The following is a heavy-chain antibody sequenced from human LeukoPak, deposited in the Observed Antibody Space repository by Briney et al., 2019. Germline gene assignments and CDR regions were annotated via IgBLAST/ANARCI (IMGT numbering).Heavy chain of an antibody. D-gene: IGHD3-10*01. V-gene: IGHV4-39*07. CDR2: MYYKGNT. CDR3: ARVGENYYGGQTLDY. J-gene: IGHJ4*02. Sequence: PSETLSLTCTVSGGSISSRSYYWGWIRQPPGKGLEWIGSMYYKGNTYLNPSLKSRVTISQDTSKNQFSLKLNSVTAADTAVYYCARVGENYYGGQTLDYWGQGTLVTVSS. CDR1: GGSISSRSYY.